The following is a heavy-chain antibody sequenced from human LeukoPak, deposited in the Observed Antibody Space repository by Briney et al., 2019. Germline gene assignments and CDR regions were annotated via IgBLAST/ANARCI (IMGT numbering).Heavy chain of an antibody. V-gene: IGHV3-74*01. CDR3: ARAGAYHFDN. J-gene: IGHJ4*02. D-gene: IGHD3-16*01. CDR2: INTDARGT. Sequence: GGSLRLSCAASGFTFTDYWMHWVRQVPGKGLVWVSIINTDARGTYYADSVKGRLTISRDNAKNTLYLQMNSLRAEDTAVYYCARAGAYHFDNWGQGTLVTVSS. CDR1: GFTFTDYW.